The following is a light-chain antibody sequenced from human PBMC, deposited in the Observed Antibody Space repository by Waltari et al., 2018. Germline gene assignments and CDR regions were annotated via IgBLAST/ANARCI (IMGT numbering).Light chain of an antibody. CDR1: QSLVHSDGNTY. V-gene: IGKV2-30*02. CDR3: MQGTHWPPIT. CDR2: KVS. Sequence: DVVMTQSPLSLPVTLGQPASLPCRSRQSLVHSDGNTYLNWFLQRPGQSPRRLIYKVSKRDAGVPDRLSGSGSGTDFTLKISRVEAEDVGIYYCMQGTHWPPITFGQGTRLEIK. J-gene: IGKJ5*01.